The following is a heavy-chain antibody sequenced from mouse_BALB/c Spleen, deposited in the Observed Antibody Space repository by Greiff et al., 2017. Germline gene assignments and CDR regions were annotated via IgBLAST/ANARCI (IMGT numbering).Heavy chain of an antibody. D-gene: IGHD6-1*01. CDR2: IWAGGST. V-gene: IGHV2-9*02. Sequence: VKLQESGPGLVAPSQSLSITCTVSGFSLTSYGVHWVRQPPGKGLEWLGVIWAGGSTNYNSALMSRLSISKDNSKSQVFLKMNSLQTDDTAMYYCARDRDSRAWFAYWGQGTLVTVSA. J-gene: IGHJ3*01. CDR3: ARDRDSRAWFAY. CDR1: GFSLTSYG.